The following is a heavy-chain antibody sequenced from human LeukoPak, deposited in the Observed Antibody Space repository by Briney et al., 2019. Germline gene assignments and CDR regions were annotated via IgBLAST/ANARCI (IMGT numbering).Heavy chain of an antibody. Sequence: GGSLRLSCAASRFTFSEHSMHWIRQAPGKGLEWVSSVSPNSDYIFYADSLKGRFTISGDNSNNSLFLQMNSLRADDTAVYYCARGAFKPDVWGQGTAVAVSS. V-gene: IGHV3-21*01. J-gene: IGHJ6*02. CDR3: ARGAFKPDV. CDR1: RFTFSEHS. CDR2: VSPNSDYI.